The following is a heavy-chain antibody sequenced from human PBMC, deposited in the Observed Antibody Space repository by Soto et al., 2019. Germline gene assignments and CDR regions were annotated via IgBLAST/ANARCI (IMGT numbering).Heavy chain of an antibody. J-gene: IGHJ5*02. CDR1: GVSISSGGYY. V-gene: IGHV4-31*03. Sequence: TLSLTCTVSGVSISSGGYYWSWMRQHPGKGLEWIVYNYYSGSTYYNPSLKRRVTISVDTSKNQFSLKLSPVTAAETDVYYCARVKRGVVSEWFDPWGQGTLVTVSP. CDR3: ARVKRGVVSEWFDP. D-gene: IGHD3-3*01. CDR2: NYYSGST.